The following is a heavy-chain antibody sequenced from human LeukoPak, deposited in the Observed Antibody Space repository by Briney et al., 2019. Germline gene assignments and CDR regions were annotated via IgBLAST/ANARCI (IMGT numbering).Heavy chain of an antibody. Sequence: SVKVSCKASGGXFXSYAXSWVRQAPXQGLEWMGGIIXIFGTANYAQKFQGRVTITADESTSTAYMELSSLRSEDTAVYYCAREHNWNVRYYYYYGMDVWGQGTTVTVSS. V-gene: IGHV1-69*13. CDR3: AREHNWNVRYYYYYGMDV. J-gene: IGHJ6*02. CDR1: GGXFXSYA. CDR2: IIXIFGTA. D-gene: IGHD1-20*01.